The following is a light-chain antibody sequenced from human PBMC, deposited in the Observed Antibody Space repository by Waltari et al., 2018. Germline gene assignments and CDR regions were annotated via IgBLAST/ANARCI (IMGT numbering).Light chain of an antibody. CDR3: QKYETLPAT. J-gene: IGKJ1*01. CDR2: DAS. V-gene: IGKV3-20*01. CDR1: QSVSKY. Sequence: TQSPGTLALSPGERATLSCRASQSVSKYLAWYQQKPGQAPRLLIYDASTRATGIPDRFSGSGWGTDFSLTISRLEPEDFAVYYCQKYETLPATFGQGTK.